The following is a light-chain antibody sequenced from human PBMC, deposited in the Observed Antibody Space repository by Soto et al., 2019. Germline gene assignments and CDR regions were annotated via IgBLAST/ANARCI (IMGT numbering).Light chain of an antibody. Sequence: IVLTLSPRTLSLYPGERATLSCRASQSVSSSYLAWYQQKPGQAPRLLIYGASSRATGIPDRFSGSGSGTDFTLTISRLEPEDFAVYYCQQYGSSPTFGQGTKVDIK. CDR2: GAS. CDR1: QSVSSSY. J-gene: IGKJ1*01. V-gene: IGKV3-20*01. CDR3: QQYGSSPT.